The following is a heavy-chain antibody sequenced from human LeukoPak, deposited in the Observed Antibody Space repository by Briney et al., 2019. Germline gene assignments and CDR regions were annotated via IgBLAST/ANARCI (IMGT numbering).Heavy chain of an antibody. CDR1: GYTFTSYD. CDR3: ARASCSSTSCYSSAFDI. V-gene: IGHV1-8*03. CDR2: MNPNSGNT. D-gene: IGHD2-2*01. Sequence: ASVKVSCKAPGYTFTSYDINWVRQATGQGLEWMGWMNPNSGNTGYAQKFQGRVTITRNTSISTAYMELSSLRSGDTAVYYCARASCSSTSCYSSAFDIWGQGTMVTVSS. J-gene: IGHJ3*02.